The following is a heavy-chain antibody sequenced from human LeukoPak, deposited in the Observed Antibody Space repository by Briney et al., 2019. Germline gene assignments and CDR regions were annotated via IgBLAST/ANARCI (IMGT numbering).Heavy chain of an antibody. D-gene: IGHD1-7*01. CDR1: EFTFSNYA. Sequence: GGSLRLSCAASEFTFSNYAMHWVRQAPGKGLEWVSLISSGGTYEYYADSVKGRFTISRDNSKNTLYLQLNSLRAEDTAVYYCAKKKRELRGFDYWGQGTLVTVSS. J-gene: IGHJ4*02. CDR3: AKKKRELRGFDY. V-gene: IGHV3-30*01. CDR2: ISSGGTYE.